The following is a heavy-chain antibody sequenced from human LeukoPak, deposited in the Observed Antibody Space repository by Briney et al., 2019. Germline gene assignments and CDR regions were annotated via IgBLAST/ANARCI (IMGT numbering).Heavy chain of an antibody. D-gene: IGHD3-16*02. CDR3: TSVSAGLIEY. Sequence: PGGSLRLSCAASGFSVSSKHMYWVRQAPGKGLELVSVIYSGGSTYYADSVKGRFIISRDNSKNTLYLQMNSLRAEDTAVYYCTSVSAGLIEYWGRGTLVTVSS. V-gene: IGHV3-66*02. J-gene: IGHJ4*02. CDR1: GFSVSSKH. CDR2: IYSGGST.